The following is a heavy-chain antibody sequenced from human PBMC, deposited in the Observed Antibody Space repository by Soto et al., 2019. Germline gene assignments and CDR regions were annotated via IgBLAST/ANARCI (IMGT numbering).Heavy chain of an antibody. J-gene: IGHJ3*02. Sequence: GGSLRLSCAASGFTFRDYYMTWLRQAPGKGLEWVSYISSSGTGIYYADSVKGRFTISRDNAKNSLYLQMSSLRAEDTAVYYCARAYSDAFDIWGQGTMVTVSS. D-gene: IGHD2-21*01. CDR1: GFTFRDYY. V-gene: IGHV3-11*01. CDR2: ISSSGTGI. CDR3: ARAYSDAFDI.